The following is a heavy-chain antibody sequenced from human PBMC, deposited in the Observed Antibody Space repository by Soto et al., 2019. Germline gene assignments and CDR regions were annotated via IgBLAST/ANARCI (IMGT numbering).Heavy chain of an antibody. V-gene: IGHV1-18*04. Sequence: QVQLVQSGAEVKKPGASVKVSCKASGYTFTSYGISWVRQAPGQGLEWMGWISAYNGNTNYAQKLQGRVTMTTDTATSTAYMELRSLRSDDTAVYYCARIYVQAGSTKSWFDPWGQGTLVTVSS. CDR1: GYTFTSYG. CDR3: ARIYVQAGSTKSWFDP. D-gene: IGHD6-19*01. CDR2: ISAYNGNT. J-gene: IGHJ5*02.